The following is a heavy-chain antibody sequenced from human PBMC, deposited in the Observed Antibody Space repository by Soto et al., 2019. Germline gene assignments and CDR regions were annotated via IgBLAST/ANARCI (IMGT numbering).Heavy chain of an antibody. CDR1: GLTLSNYA. Sequence: GGSLRLSCAASGLTLSNYAMHWVRQAPGKGLEWVAVISYDGSNKYYADSVKGRFTISRDNSKNTLYLQMNSLRAEDTAVYYCAREGHITMIVVVIHPGYYYGMDVWGQGTTVTVS. CDR3: AREGHITMIVVVIHPGYYYGMDV. V-gene: IGHV3-30-3*01. J-gene: IGHJ6*02. D-gene: IGHD3-22*01. CDR2: ISYDGSNK.